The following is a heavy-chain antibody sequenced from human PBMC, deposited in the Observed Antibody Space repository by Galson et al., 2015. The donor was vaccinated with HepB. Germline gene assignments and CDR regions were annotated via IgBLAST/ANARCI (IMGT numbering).Heavy chain of an antibody. CDR2: ISYDGSNK. CDR1: GFTFSSYA. CDR3: ARDQRGLRPGYYGMDV. V-gene: IGHV3-30*04. Sequence: SLRLSCAASGFTFSSYAMHWVRQAPGKGLEWVAVISYDGSNKYYADSVKGRFTISRDNSKNTLYLQMNSLRAEDTAVYYCARDQRGLRPGYYGMDVWGQGTTVTVSS. D-gene: IGHD4-17*01. J-gene: IGHJ6*02.